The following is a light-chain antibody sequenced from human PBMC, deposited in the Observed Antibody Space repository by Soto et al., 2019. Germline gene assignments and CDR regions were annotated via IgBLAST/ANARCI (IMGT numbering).Light chain of an antibody. J-gene: IGKJ3*01. CDR1: QDISNY. V-gene: IGKV1-9*01. Sequence: DIQLTQSPSFLSASVGDRVTITCRASQDISNYLVWYQQKPGKAPKPLIYAASTLQSGVPSRFSGSGSGTEFTLTISSLQPEDFATDYCQQLNSYPLTFGPGTNVDTK. CDR3: QQLNSYPLT. CDR2: AAS.